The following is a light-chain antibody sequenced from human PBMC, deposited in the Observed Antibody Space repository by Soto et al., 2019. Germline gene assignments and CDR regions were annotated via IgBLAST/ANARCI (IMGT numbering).Light chain of an antibody. CDR2: SND. CDR3: AAWDDSLNAYV. CDR1: VSNIGSNT. J-gene: IGLJ1*01. V-gene: IGLV1-44*01. Sequence: QSVLTQPPSASGPPGQRVTISCSGSVSNIGSNTVNWYQHLPGTAPRFLIYSNDQRPSGVPDRVSGSKSGTSASLAISGLQSEDEADYYCAAWDDSLNAYVFGTGTKRTVL.